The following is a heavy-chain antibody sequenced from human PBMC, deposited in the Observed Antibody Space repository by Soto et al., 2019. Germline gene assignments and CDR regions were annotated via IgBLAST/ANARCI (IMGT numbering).Heavy chain of an antibody. D-gene: IGHD6-19*01. CDR3: ARRFYSSGWYYY. Sequence: QVQLVQSGAEVKKPGASVKVSCKASGYTFTSYDINWVRQATGQGLEWMRWMNPNSGNTGYAQKFQGRVTMTRNTSISPAYMELSSLRSEDTDVYYCARRFYSSGWYYYWGQGTLVTVSS. J-gene: IGHJ4*02. CDR2: MNPNSGNT. CDR1: GYTFTSYD. V-gene: IGHV1-8*01.